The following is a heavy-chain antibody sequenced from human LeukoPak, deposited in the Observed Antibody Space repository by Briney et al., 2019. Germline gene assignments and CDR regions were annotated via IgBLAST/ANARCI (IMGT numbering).Heavy chain of an antibody. CDR3: ARGLAARPYYYYYYYMDV. CDR2: IYYSGST. CDR1: GGSIRSYY. J-gene: IGHJ6*03. V-gene: IGHV4-59*01. Sequence: SETLSLTCTVSGGSIRSYYWSWIRQPPGKGLEWIGYIYYSGSTNYNPSLKSRVTISVDTSKNQFFLKLSSVTAADTAVYYCARGLAARPYYYYYYYMDVWGKGTTVTVSS. D-gene: IGHD6-6*01.